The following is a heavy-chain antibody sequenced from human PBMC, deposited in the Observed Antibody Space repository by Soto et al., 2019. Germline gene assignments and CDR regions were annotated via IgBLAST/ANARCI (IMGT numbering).Heavy chain of an antibody. D-gene: IGHD6-19*01. J-gene: IGHJ4*02. V-gene: IGHV4-39*07. Sequence: TSETLSLTCTVSSGSISSTIYSWDWIRQPPGKGLEWIGYIYYSGSTYYNPSLKSRVTMSVDTSKNQFSLKLSSVTAVDTAVYYCARSQAVAGHFDYWGQGTLVTVSS. CDR2: IYYSGST. CDR3: ARSQAVAGHFDY. CDR1: SGSISSTIYS.